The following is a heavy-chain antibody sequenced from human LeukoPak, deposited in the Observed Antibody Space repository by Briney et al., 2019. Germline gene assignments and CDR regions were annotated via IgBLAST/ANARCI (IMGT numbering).Heavy chain of an antibody. CDR3: ATYPLDRDYGDYYFDY. Sequence: SVKVSCKASGGTFSSYAISWVRQAPGQGLEWMGGVIPIFGTANYAQKFQGRVTITADKSTSTAYMELSSLRSEDTAVYYCATYPLDRDYGDYYFDYWGQGTLVIVSS. CDR2: VIPIFGTA. D-gene: IGHD4-17*01. J-gene: IGHJ4*02. CDR1: GGTFSSYA. V-gene: IGHV1-69*06.